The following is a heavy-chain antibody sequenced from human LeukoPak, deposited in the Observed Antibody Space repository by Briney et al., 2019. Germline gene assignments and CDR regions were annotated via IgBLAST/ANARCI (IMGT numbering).Heavy chain of an antibody. V-gene: IGHV3-74*01. CDR1: GFTFTTSW. J-gene: IGHJ4*02. Sequence: GGSLRLSCAASGFTFTTSWMHWVRQVPGKGLVWVSRINFDGSSTAYAGSVKGRFTVSRDNAKNTVYLQMNSLSAEDTAVYWCVRDQTTKWSFDSCGLGTLVTVSS. D-gene: IGHD1-14*01. CDR2: INFDGSST. CDR3: VRDQTTKWSFDS.